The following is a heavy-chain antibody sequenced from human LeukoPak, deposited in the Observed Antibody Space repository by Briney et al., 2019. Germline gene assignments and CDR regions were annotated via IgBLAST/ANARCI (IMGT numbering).Heavy chain of an antibody. J-gene: IGHJ6*02. CDR2: ISAYNGNT. D-gene: IGHD3-10*01. V-gene: IGHV1-18*01. CDR1: GYTFTSYG. CDR3: ARDVPYYYGSGSYFYGMDV. Sequence: ASVRVSCKASGYTFTSYGISWVRQAPGQGLEWMGWISAYNGNTNYAQKLKGRVTMTTDTSTTTAYMELSSLRSDNTPGYSCARDVPYYYGSGSYFYGMDVWGQGTTVTVSS.